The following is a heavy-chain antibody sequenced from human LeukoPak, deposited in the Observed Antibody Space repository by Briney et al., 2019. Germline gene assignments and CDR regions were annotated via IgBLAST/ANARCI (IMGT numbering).Heavy chain of an antibody. CDR2: ISYGGSSE. CDR1: GFTFSTYA. D-gene: IGHD1-26*01. J-gene: IGHJ4*02. Sequence: GGSLRLSCAASGFTFSTYAMHWVRQAPGKGLEWVAVISYGGSSENYADSVKGRFTISRDNSKNTLYLQMNSLRAEDTAVYYCAKAVGELRPYYFDYWGQGTLVTVSS. CDR3: AKAVGELRPYYFDY. V-gene: IGHV3-30*04.